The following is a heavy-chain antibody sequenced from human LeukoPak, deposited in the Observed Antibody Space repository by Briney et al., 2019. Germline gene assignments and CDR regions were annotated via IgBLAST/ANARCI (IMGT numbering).Heavy chain of an antibody. V-gene: IGHV4-39*01. D-gene: IGHD3-22*01. CDR1: GGSISSCNYY. Sequence: SETLSLTCTVSGGSISSCNYYWGWIRQPPGKGLEWIGTIYYTGSMFYSPSLKSRVTVSVDTSKNQFSLKLSSVTAADTALYYCARQTRYYDTSGTLGAFDIWGQGTLVTVSS. CDR2: IYYTGSM. J-gene: IGHJ3*02. CDR3: ARQTRYYDTSGTLGAFDI.